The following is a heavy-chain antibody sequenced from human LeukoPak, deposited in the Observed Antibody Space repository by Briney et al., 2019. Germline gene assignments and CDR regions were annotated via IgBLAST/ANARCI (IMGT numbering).Heavy chain of an antibody. Sequence: GGSLRLSCAASGFTFSSYGMHWFRQAPGKGLEWVAVISYDGSNKYYADSVKGRFTISRDNSKNTLYLQMNSLRAEDTAVYYCARDPRLQSYFDYWGQGTLVTVSS. D-gene: IGHD4-11*01. V-gene: IGHV3-30*03. J-gene: IGHJ4*02. CDR1: GFTFSSYG. CDR2: ISYDGSNK. CDR3: ARDPRLQSYFDY.